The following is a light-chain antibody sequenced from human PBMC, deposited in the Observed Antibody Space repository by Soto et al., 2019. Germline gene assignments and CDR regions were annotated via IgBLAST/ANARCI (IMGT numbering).Light chain of an antibody. Sequence: IVLMQSPGTLSLSPGEIATLSCSASRSLSSGYLAWYQQKPGQAPRLLFYDASRRATGTPDRFSVSGSGTDFTLTISRLEPEDFAVYYCQQYGDSPRTFGQGTKVDIK. CDR2: DAS. V-gene: IGKV3-20*01. CDR1: RSLSSGY. CDR3: QQYGDSPRT. J-gene: IGKJ1*01.